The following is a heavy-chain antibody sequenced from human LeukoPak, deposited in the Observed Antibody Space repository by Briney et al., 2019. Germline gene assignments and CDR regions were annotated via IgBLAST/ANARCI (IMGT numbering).Heavy chain of an antibody. D-gene: IGHD1-20*01. J-gene: IGHJ4*03. CDR2: IFHSGST. CDR3: ATGIKGTPYSFDI. CDR1: GGSISSYD. Sequence: AETLRLSCTVSGGSISSYDWSWIRQPPGKGLEWIGYIFHSGSTNYNPSLKSRVTISVDTSKNQFSLNLSSVTAADTAVYYCATGIKGTPYSFDIWGQGTLVTVSS. V-gene: IGHV4-59*08.